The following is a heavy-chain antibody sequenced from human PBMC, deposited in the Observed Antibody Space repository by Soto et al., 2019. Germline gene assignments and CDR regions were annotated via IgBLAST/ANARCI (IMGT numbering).Heavy chain of an antibody. J-gene: IGHJ3*02. Sequence: GESLKISCKGSGYSFTSYWIGWVRQMPGKGLEWMGIIYPGDSDTRYSPSFQGQVTISADKSISTAYLQWSSLKASDTAMYYCARQRDSYGYFSAFDIWGQGTMVTVSS. D-gene: IGHD5-18*01. V-gene: IGHV5-51*01. CDR2: IYPGDSDT. CDR3: ARQRDSYGYFSAFDI. CDR1: GYSFTSYW.